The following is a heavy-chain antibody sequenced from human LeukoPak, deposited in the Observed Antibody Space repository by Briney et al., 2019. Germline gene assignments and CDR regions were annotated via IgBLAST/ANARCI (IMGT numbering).Heavy chain of an antibody. D-gene: IGHD2-2*01. V-gene: IGHV3-49*04. Sequence: PGGSLRLSCTASGFTFGDYAMSWVRQAPGKGLEWVGFIRSKAYGGTTEYAASVKGRFTISRDDSKSIAYLQMNSLKTEDTAVYYCARKFGGYCSGTSCQINFDYWGQGTLVTVSS. J-gene: IGHJ4*02. CDR1: GFTFGDYA. CDR2: IRSKAYGGTT. CDR3: ARKFGGYCSGTSCQINFDY.